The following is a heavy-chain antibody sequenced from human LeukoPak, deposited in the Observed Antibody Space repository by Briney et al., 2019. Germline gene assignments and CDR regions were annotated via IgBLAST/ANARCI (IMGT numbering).Heavy chain of an antibody. Sequence: PSETLSLTCSVSGGSISTYYWSWIRQPPGKGLEWIAYMYYSGSTNYNPSLKSRVSIPVDTSKNQFSLNLSSVTAADTAVYYCARVDGGYCSGGSCYSNRFDPWGQGTLVTVSS. CDR2: MYYSGST. J-gene: IGHJ5*02. CDR1: GGSISTYY. CDR3: ARVDGGYCSGGSCYSNRFDP. V-gene: IGHV4-59*01. D-gene: IGHD2-15*01.